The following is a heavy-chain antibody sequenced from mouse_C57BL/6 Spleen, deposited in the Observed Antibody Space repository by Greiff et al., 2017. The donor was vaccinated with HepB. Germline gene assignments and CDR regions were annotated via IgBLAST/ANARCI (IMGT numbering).Heavy chain of an antibody. Sequence: VKLQQSGAELVRPGASVTLSCKASGYTFTDYEMHWVKQTPVHGLEWIGAIDPETGGTAYNQKFKGKAILTADKSSSTAYMELRSLTSEDSAVYYCTRRDYYGSIAYWGQGTLVTVSA. J-gene: IGHJ3*01. CDR2: IDPETGGT. CDR1: GYTFTDYE. D-gene: IGHD1-1*01. CDR3: TRRDYYGSIAY. V-gene: IGHV1-15*01.